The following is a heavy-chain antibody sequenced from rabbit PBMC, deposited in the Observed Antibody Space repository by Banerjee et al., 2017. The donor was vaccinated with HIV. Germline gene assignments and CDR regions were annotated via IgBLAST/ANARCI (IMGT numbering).Heavy chain of an antibody. J-gene: IGHJ6*01. CDR2: INTGKGST. D-gene: IGHD1-1*01. CDR3: ARDRASTSGYYHNYYGMDL. CDR1: GIDFSSYYR. V-gene: IGHV1S43*01. Sequence: QQQLEESGGGLVKPGGTLTLTCKASGIDFSSYYRMCWVRQAPGKGLEWIGIINTGKGSTDYASWVNGRFTISSDNAQNTVDLQMNSLTAADTATYFCARDRASTSGYYHNYYGMDLWGQGTLVTVS.